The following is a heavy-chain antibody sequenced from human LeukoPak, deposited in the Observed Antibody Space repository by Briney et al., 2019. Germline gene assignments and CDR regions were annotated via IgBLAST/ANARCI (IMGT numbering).Heavy chain of an antibody. V-gene: IGHV3-13*01. CDR1: GFTFSSYD. CDR2: IGTAGDT. CDR3: ARGYYYDSSGSYDAFDI. Sequence: GGSLRLSCAASGFTFSSYDMHWVRQATGKGLEWVSAIGTAGDTYYPGSVKGRFTISRENAKNSLYLQMNSLRAGGTAVYYCARGYYYDSSGSYDAFDIWGQGTMVTVSS. D-gene: IGHD3-22*01. J-gene: IGHJ3*02.